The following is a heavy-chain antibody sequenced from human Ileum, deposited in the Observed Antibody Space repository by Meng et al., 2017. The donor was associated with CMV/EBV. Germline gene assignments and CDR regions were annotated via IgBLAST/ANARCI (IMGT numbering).Heavy chain of an antibody. D-gene: IGHD2-2*01. CDR3: AREYCSSTSCLGAFDI. Sequence: ASVKVSCKASGYTFTGYYMHWVRQAPGQGLERMGWINPNSGGTNYAQKFQGRVTMTRDTSISTAYMELSRLRSDDTAVYYCAREYCSSTSCLGAFDIWGQGTMVTVSS. CDR1: GYTFTGYY. J-gene: IGHJ3*02. V-gene: IGHV1-2*02. CDR2: INPNSGGT.